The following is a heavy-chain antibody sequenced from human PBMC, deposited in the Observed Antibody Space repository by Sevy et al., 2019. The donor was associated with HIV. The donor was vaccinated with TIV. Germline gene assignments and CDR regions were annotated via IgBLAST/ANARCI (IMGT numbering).Heavy chain of an antibody. V-gene: IGHV5-51*01. CDR2: IYPGDSDT. Sequence: GESLKISCKGSGYSFTSYWIGWVRQMPGKGLEWMGIIYPGDSDTRYSPSFQGQVTISADKSISTAYLQWSSLKASDTAMYYCARHGGNSDYYYYYMDVWGKGTTVTVSS. CDR3: ARHGGNSDYYYYYMDV. J-gene: IGHJ6*03. CDR1: GYSFTSYW. D-gene: IGHD2-21*02.